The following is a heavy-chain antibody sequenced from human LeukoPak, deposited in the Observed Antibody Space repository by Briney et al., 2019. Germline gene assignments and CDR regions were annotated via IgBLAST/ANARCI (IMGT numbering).Heavy chain of an antibody. D-gene: IGHD2-15*01. Sequence: PSETLSLTCAVYGGSFSGYYWSWIRQPPGKGLEWIGEINHSGSTNYNPSLKSRVTISVDTSKNQFSLKLSSVTAADTAVYYCARGGPHISSSDFDYWGQGTLVTVSS. CDR1: GGSFSGYY. CDR3: ARGGPHISSSDFDY. J-gene: IGHJ4*02. CDR2: INHSGST. V-gene: IGHV4-34*01.